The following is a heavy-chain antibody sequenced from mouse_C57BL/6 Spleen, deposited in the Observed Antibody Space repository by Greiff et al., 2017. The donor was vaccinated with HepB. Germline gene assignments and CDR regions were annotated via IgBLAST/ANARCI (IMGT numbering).Heavy chain of an antibody. Sequence: EVMLVESGGGLVKPGGSLKLSCAASGFTFSSYAMSWVRQTPEKRLEWVATISDGGSYTYYPDNVKGRFTISRDKAKNNLYLQMSRLTSEDTAMYYGARDRDYYGSSQCYFDVWGTGTTVTVSS. CDR2: ISDGGSYT. D-gene: IGHD1-1*01. V-gene: IGHV5-4*01. CDR3: ARDRDYYGSSQCYFDV. CDR1: GFTFSSYA. J-gene: IGHJ1*03.